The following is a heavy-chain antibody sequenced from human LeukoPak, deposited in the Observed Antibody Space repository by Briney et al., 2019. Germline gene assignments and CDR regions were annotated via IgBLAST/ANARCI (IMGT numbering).Heavy chain of an antibody. CDR1: GFTFSSYS. D-gene: IGHD2-2*01. CDR3: ATSQDLYCSSTSCYGGLDY. CDR2: ISSSSSYI. V-gene: IGHV3-21*01. J-gene: IGHJ4*02. Sequence: GGSLRLSCAASGFTFSSYSMNWVRRAPGKGLEWVSSISSSSSYIYYADSVKGRFTISRDNAKNSLYLQMNSLRAEDTAVYYCATSQDLYCSSTSCYGGLDYWGQGTLVTVSS.